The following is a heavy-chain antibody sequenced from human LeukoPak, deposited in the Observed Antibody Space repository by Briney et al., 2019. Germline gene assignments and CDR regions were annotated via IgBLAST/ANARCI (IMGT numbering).Heavy chain of an antibody. D-gene: IGHD3-22*01. J-gene: IGHJ5*02. Sequence: GASVKVSCKASGYTFTSYDINWVRQATGQGLEWMGWMNPNSGNTGYAQKFQGRVTMTRNSFISTAYMELSSLRSEDTAVYYCVRGLASSGYYSSWFDPWGQGTLVTVSS. CDR3: VRGLASSGYYSSWFDP. CDR2: MNPNSGNT. V-gene: IGHV1-8*01. CDR1: GYTFTSYD.